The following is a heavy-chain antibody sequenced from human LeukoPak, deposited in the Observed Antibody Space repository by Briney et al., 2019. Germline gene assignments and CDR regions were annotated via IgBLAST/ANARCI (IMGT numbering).Heavy chain of an antibody. Sequence: PGGSLRLSCAASRFTFSSYWMTWVRQASGKGLEWVANIKPDGSKKSYVDSVKGRFTISRDNAKNSLYLQMNSLRADDTGVYYCASQPAAADVDYWGQGTLVTVSS. CDR3: ASQPAAADVDY. CDR2: IKPDGSKK. D-gene: IGHD2-2*01. CDR1: RFTFSSYW. J-gene: IGHJ4*02. V-gene: IGHV3-7*03.